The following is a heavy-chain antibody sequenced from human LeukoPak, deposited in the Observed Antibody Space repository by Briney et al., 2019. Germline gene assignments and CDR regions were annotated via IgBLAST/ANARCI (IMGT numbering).Heavy chain of an antibody. Sequence: SVKVSCKASGGTFSSYAISWVRQAPGQGLEWMGGIIPIFGTANYAQKFQGRVTITADKSTSTAYMELSSLRSEDTAVYYCARMRLTFQWLRFRYYFDYWGQGTLVTVSS. CDR3: ARMRLTFQWLRFRYYFDY. V-gene: IGHV1-69*06. J-gene: IGHJ4*02. CDR1: GGTFSSYA. CDR2: IIPIFGTA. D-gene: IGHD5-12*01.